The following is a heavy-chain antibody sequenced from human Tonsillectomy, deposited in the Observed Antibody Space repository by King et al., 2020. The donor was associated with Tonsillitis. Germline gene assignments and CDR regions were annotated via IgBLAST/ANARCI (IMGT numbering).Heavy chain of an antibody. CDR3: ASAAPGTAEFFHH. J-gene: IGHJ1*01. CDR2: IFPEDSDT. D-gene: IGHD6-13*01. Sequence: VQLVESGAEVKKPGESLKISCKGSGYSFSDHWIAWVRQMPGKGLEWMGIIFPEDSDTRYRPSLQGQVTISVDTSISTAYLQWSSLKTSDTAIYYCASAAPGTAEFFHHWGQGTQVTVSS. V-gene: IGHV5-51*01. CDR1: GYSFSDHW.